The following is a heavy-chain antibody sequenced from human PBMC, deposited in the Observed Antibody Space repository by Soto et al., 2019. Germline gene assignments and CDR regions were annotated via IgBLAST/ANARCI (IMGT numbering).Heavy chain of an antibody. CDR3: ARARHSSGWSYFDY. D-gene: IGHD6-19*01. CDR1: GFTFSSYE. Sequence: PGGSLRLSCAASGFTFSSYEMNWVRQAPGKGREWVSYISSSGSTIYYADSVKGRFTISRDNAKNSLYLQMNSLRAEDTAVYYCARARHSSGWSYFDYWGQGTLVTVSA. V-gene: IGHV3-48*03. CDR2: ISSSGSTI. J-gene: IGHJ4*02.